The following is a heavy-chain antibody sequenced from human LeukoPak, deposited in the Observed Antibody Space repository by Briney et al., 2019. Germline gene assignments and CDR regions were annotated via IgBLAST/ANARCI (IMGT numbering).Heavy chain of an antibody. Sequence: GGSLRLSCAASGFTFSDYYMIGIRQAPGKGLEGGSVIYSGGSTYDADSGEGRFTIYRDNSKNTLYLQMNSLRAEDTGVYYCASIAAGYWGQGTLVTVSS. CDR3: ASIAAGY. J-gene: IGHJ4*01. D-gene: IGHD6-13*01. V-gene: IGHV3-53*01. CDR1: GFTFSDYY. CDR2: IYSGGST.